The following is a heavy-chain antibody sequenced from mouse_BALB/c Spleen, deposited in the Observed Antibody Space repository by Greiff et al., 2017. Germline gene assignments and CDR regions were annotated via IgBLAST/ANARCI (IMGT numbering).Heavy chain of an antibody. CDR2: ISSGGST. D-gene: IGHD1-1*01. V-gene: IGHV5-6-5*01. CDR3: ARGQGLRDYFDY. CDR1: GFTFSSYA. J-gene: IGHJ2*01. Sequence: EVKLVESGGGLVKPGGSLKLSCAASGFTFSSYAMSWVRQTPEKRLEWVASISSGGSTYYPDSVKGRFTISRDNARNILYLQMGSLRSEDTAMYYCARGQGLRDYFDYWGQGTTLTVSS.